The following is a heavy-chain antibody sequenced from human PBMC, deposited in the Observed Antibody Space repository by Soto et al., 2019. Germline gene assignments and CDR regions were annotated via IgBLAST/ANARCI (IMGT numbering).Heavy chain of an antibody. V-gene: IGHV1-69*01. CDR1: GGTFSSYA. CDR3: ARDVAPGIVGATSFDY. CDR2: IIPIFGTA. J-gene: IGHJ4*02. Sequence: QVQLVQSGAEVKKPGSSVKVSCKASGGTFSSYAISWVRQAPGQGLEWMGGIIPIFGTANYAQKFQGRVTITADASTSTAYMELSSMRSEDTAVYYCARDVAPGIVGATSFDYWGQGTLVTVSS. D-gene: IGHD1-26*01.